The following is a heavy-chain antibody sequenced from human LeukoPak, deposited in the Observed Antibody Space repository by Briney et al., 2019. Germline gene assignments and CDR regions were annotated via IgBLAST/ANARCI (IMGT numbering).Heavy chain of an antibody. V-gene: IGHV3-23*01. CDR1: GFTFSSYA. D-gene: IGHD2-21*02. CDR3: ATRGVTATYYFDY. J-gene: IGHJ4*02. Sequence: EGSLRLSCAASGFTFSSYAMSWVRQAPGKGLEWVSAISGSGGSTYYADSVKGRFTISRDNSKNTLYLQMNSLRAEDTAVYYCATRGVTATYYFDYWGQGTLVTVSS. CDR2: ISGSGGST.